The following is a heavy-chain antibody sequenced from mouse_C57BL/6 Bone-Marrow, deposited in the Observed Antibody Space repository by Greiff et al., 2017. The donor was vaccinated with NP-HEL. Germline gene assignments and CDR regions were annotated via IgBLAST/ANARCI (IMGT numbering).Heavy chain of an antibody. CDR3: ARGSYGSPFNY. Sequence: QVQLKESGAELVRPGTSVKVSCKASGYAFTNYLIEWVKQRPGQGLEWIGVINPGSGGTNYNEKFKGKATLTADKSSSTAYMQLSSLTSEDSAVYFCARGSYGSPFNYWGQGTTLTVSS. D-gene: IGHD1-1*01. V-gene: IGHV1-54*01. CDR1: GYAFTNYL. CDR2: INPGSGGT. J-gene: IGHJ2*01.